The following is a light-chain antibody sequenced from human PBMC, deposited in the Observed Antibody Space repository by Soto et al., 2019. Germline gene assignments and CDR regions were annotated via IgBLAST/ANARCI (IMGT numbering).Light chain of an antibody. Sequence: SYELTQPPSVSGSPGQTARNTCSGDALPKQYAYWYQQKPGQAPVLVIYKDSERPSGIPERFSGSSSGTTVTLTISGVQAEDEADYYCQSADSSGTYVVFGGGTKVTVL. CDR3: QSADSSGTYVV. CDR1: ALPKQY. V-gene: IGLV3-25*03. CDR2: KDS. J-gene: IGLJ2*01.